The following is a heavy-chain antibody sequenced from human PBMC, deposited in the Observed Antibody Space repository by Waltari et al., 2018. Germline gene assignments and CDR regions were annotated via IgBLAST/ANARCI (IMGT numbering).Heavy chain of an antibody. CDR2: ISSSSSYI. V-gene: IGHV3-21*01. Sequence: EVQLVESGGGLVKPGGSLRLSCAASGFTFSSYSMNWVRQAPGKGLEWVSSISSSSSYIYYSDSVKGRFAISRDNAKNSLYLQMNSLRAEDTAVYYCARDIRGYSGYDPYDAFDIWGQGTMVTGSS. CDR3: ARDIRGYSGYDPYDAFDI. J-gene: IGHJ3*02. D-gene: IGHD5-12*01. CDR1: GFTFSSYS.